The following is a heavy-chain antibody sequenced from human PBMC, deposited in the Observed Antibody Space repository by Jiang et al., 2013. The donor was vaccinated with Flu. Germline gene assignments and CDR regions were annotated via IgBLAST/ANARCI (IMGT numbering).Heavy chain of an antibody. CDR3: ARDRGFGESYYYGMDV. CDR1: GGSISSGGYY. Sequence: GLVKPSQTLSLTCTVSGGSISSGGYYWSWIRQHPGKGLEWIGYIYYSGSTYYNPSPKSRVTISVDTSKNQFSLKLSSVTAADTAVYYCARDRGFGESYYYGMDVWGQGTTVTVSS. J-gene: IGHJ6*02. CDR2: IYYSGST. V-gene: IGHV4-31*03. D-gene: IGHD3-10*01.